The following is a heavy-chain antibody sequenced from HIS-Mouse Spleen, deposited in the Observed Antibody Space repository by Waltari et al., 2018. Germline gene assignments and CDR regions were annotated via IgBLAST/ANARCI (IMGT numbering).Heavy chain of an antibody. CDR1: GGSISSSSYY. Sequence: QLQLQESGPGLVKPSETLSLTCTVSGGSISSSSYYWGWIRQPPGKGLEWIGSIYYSGVTNYNPSLKSRVTISVDTSKNQFSLKLSSVTAADTAVYYCASRYSSSSQFGYWGQGTLVTVSS. D-gene: IGHD6-6*01. CDR2: IYYSGVT. CDR3: ASRYSSSSQFGY. J-gene: IGHJ4*02. V-gene: IGHV4-39*07.